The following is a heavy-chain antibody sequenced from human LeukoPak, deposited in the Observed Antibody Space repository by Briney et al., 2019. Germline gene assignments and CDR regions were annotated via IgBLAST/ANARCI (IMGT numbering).Heavy chain of an antibody. CDR1: GYSFTSYW. V-gene: IGHV5-10-1*01. CDR3: ARLSYYDILTGYYTSYFDY. D-gene: IGHD3-9*01. J-gene: IGHJ4*02. CDR2: IDPSDSYT. Sequence: GESLKISCKGSGYSFTSYWISWVRQMPGKGLEWMGRIDPSDSYTNYSPSFQGHVTISADKSISTAYLQWSSLKASDTAMYSCARLSYYDILTGYYTSYFDYWGQGTLVTVSS.